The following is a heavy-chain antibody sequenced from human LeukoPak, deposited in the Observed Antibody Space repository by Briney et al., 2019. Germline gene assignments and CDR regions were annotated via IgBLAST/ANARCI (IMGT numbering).Heavy chain of an antibody. J-gene: IGHJ6*02. CDR2: INPNSGGT. CDR1: GYTFTGYY. Sequence: ASVKVSCKASGYTFTGYYMHWVRQAPGQGLEWMGWINPNSGGTNYAQKFQGWVTMTRDTSISTAYMELSRLRSDDTAVYYCARDGGSYGPYGMDVWGQGTTVTVSS. CDR3: ARDGGSYGPYGMDV. D-gene: IGHD5-18*01. V-gene: IGHV1-2*04.